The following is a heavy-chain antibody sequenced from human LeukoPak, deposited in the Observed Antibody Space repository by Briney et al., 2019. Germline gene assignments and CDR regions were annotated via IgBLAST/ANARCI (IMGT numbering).Heavy chain of an antibody. CDR1: GGSISSSDYY. CDR2: IYYSGST. Sequence: SETLSLTCTVSGGSISSSDYYWGWIRQPPGKGLEWIGSIYYSGSTYYNPSLKSRVTISVDTSKNQFSLKLSSVTAADTAVYYCARDTRPTVTPYYYYYGMDVWGQGTTVTVSS. CDR3: ARDTRPTVTPYYYYYGMDV. J-gene: IGHJ6*02. D-gene: IGHD4-17*01. V-gene: IGHV4-39*07.